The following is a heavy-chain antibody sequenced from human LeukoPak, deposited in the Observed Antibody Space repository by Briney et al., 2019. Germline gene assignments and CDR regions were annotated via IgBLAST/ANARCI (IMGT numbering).Heavy chain of an antibody. CDR1: GGSISSYY. V-gene: IGHV4-59*01. J-gene: IGHJ6*02. Sequence: SETLSLTCTVSGGSISSYYWSWIRQPPGKGLEWIGYIYYSGSTNYNPSLKSRVTISVDTSKNQFSLKLSSVTAADTAVYYCARRYSSRYYYGMDVWGQGTTVTVSS. D-gene: IGHD6-13*01. CDR2: IYYSGST. CDR3: ARRYSSRYYYGMDV.